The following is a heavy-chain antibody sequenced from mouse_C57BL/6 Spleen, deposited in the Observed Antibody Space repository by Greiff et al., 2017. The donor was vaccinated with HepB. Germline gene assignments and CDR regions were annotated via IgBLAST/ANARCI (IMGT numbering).Heavy chain of an antibody. CDR1: GFTFSDYG. V-gene: IGHV5-17*01. CDR2: ISSGSSTI. Sequence: DVMLVESGGGLVKPGGSLKLSCAASGFTFSDYGMHWVRQAPEKGLEWVAYISSGSSTIYYADTVKGRFTISRDNAKNTLFLLMTSLRSEDTAMYYCARCDGYYPWFAYWGQGTLVTVSA. CDR3: ARCDGYYPWFAY. D-gene: IGHD2-3*01. J-gene: IGHJ3*01.